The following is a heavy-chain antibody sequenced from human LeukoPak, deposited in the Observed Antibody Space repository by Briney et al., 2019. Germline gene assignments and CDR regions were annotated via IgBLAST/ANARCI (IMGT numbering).Heavy chain of an antibody. CDR3: ARGDNFKMLYYFEY. Sequence: ASVKVSCKASGYIFTSYYINWVRQAPGQGLEWMGWISGYNGRTDYAQMLQGRVTMTTDTSTSTAYMELRGLTSDDTAVYYCARGDNFKMLYYFEYWGQGTLVAVSS. J-gene: IGHJ4*02. CDR1: GYIFTSYY. D-gene: IGHD1-1*01. CDR2: ISGYNGRT. V-gene: IGHV1-18*01.